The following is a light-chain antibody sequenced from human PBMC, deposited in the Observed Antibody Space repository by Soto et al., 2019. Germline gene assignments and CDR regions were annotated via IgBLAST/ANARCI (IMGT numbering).Light chain of an antibody. CDR3: QQTYSNLWT. CDR1: QTVSRY. Sequence: DIQMTQSPSSLSASVGARVTITCRASQTVSRYLNWYQQKSGTAPKLLIYAASTLHTGVPSRFSGRGSGTDFTLTINNLQREDFADYFCQQTYSNLWTFGQGTKVDIK. CDR2: AAS. V-gene: IGKV1-39*01. J-gene: IGKJ1*01.